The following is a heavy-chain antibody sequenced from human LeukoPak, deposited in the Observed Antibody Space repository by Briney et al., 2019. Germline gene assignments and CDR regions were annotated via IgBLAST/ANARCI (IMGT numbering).Heavy chain of an antibody. Sequence: SVKVSCKASGGTFSSYAISWVRQAPGQGLEWMGGITPIFGTANYAQKFQGRVTITADESTSTAYMGLSSLRSEDTAVYYCAGSTVTRLAEYFQHWGQGTLVTVSS. J-gene: IGHJ1*01. CDR3: AGSTVTRLAEYFQH. CDR1: GGTFSSYA. D-gene: IGHD4-17*01. V-gene: IGHV1-69*01. CDR2: ITPIFGTA.